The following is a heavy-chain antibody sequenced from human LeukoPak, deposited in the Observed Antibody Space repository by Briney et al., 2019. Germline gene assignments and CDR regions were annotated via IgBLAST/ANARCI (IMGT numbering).Heavy chain of an antibody. V-gene: IGHV3-66*01. D-gene: IGHD1-1*01. CDR3: ARDGIYYGMDV. CDR2: IYSGGTT. CDR1: GFTVSSNY. Sequence: GGSLRLSCTASGFTVSSNYMSWVRQAPGKGLEWVSVIYSGGTTYYADSVKGRFTISRDNSKNTLYLQMNSLRAEDTAVYYCARDGIYYGMDVWGQGTTVTVSS. J-gene: IGHJ6*02.